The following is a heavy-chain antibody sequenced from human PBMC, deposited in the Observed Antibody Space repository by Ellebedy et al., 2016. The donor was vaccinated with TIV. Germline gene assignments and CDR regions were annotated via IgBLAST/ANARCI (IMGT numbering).Heavy chain of an antibody. CDR2: ISSSVNYR. CDR1: GFTFSDYS. Sequence: GESLKISCAASGFTFSDYSMNWVRQAPGKGLEWVSTISSSVNYRYHGYSLKGRLTISRDDSRNTLYRQMASLRTEDTALYYCAREAHSSGRAVNFDYWGQGTLVTVSS. V-gene: IGHV3-21*01. D-gene: IGHD6-19*01. CDR3: AREAHSSGRAVNFDY. J-gene: IGHJ4*02.